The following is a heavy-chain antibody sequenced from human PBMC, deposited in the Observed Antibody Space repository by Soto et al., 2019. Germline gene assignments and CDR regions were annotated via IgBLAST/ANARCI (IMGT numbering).Heavy chain of an antibody. CDR1: GFTFGDYA. CDR2: IRSKTYGGTP. V-gene: IGHV3-49*03. CDR3: ARQCLPQLSAGNGVARSWFGP. Sequence: PGGSLRLSCTTSGFTFGDYAMSWFRQAPGKGLEWVGLIRSKTYGGTPEYAASVRGRFTISIDDSKSIALLPWNTLKAGDTALYYCARQCLPQLSAGNGVARSWFGPRGKGARVAVAS. J-gene: IGHJ5*02. D-gene: IGHD3-16*02.